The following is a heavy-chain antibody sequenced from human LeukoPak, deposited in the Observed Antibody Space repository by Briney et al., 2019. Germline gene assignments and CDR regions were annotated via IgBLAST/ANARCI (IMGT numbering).Heavy chain of an antibody. Sequence: GGSLRLSCAASGFTFSNYAMHWVRQAPGKGLEWVAVISYDGSNKYYADSVKGRFTISGDNSKNTLYLQMNSLRAEDTAVYYCAREHIVVVPAAMPDYWGQGTLVTVSS. D-gene: IGHD2-2*01. CDR3: AREHIVVVPAAMPDY. V-gene: IGHV3-30*04. CDR2: ISYDGSNK. CDR1: GFTFSNYA. J-gene: IGHJ4*02.